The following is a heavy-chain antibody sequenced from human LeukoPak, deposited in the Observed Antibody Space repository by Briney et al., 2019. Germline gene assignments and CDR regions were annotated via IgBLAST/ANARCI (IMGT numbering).Heavy chain of an antibody. J-gene: IGHJ4*02. V-gene: IGHV4-4*07. CDR3: ARAPGGCGGTCPFDS. Sequence: SETLPLTCTVSGASPSGYWWSWIRQPAGKGLEWIGRIYADADRDTNYNPSLKSRVTVSVDTSKNQFSLKLISVTAADTAVYYCARAPGGCGGTCPFDSWGQGVQVTVSS. CDR2: IYADADRDT. D-gene: IGHD2-15*01. CDR1: GASPSGYW.